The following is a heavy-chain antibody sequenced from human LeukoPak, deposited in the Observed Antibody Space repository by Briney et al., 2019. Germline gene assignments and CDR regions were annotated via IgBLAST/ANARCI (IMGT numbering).Heavy chain of an antibody. CDR3: ARDTGSYSFDY. Sequence: SETLSLTCTVSGGSTSSYYWSWIRQPPGKGLEWIGYIYYSGSTNYNPSLKSRVTISVDTSKNQFSLKLSSVTAADTAVYYCARDTGSYSFDYWGQGTLVTVSS. V-gene: IGHV4-59*01. CDR1: GGSTSSYY. J-gene: IGHJ4*02. CDR2: IYYSGST. D-gene: IGHD1-26*01.